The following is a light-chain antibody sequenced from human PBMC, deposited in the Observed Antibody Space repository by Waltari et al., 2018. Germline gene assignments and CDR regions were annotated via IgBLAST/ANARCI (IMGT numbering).Light chain of an antibody. Sequence: TGRAGHGISSWLAWDQQKPVKAPKLLIYAASSVQSGVASRCSGSGSGTDFTLTIRSLQPEDFATYYCQQANSFPHTFGQGAKLEIK. J-gene: IGKJ2*01. CDR2: AAS. CDR3: QQANSFPHT. CDR1: HGISSW. V-gene: IGKV1-12*01.